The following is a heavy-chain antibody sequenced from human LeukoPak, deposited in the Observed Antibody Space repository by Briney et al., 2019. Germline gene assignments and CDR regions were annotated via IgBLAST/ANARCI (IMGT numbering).Heavy chain of an antibody. V-gene: IGHV3-30*03. CDR3: ASSSGLTEFFDY. J-gene: IGHJ4*02. CDR2: ISYDGSNK. D-gene: IGHD6-6*01. CDR1: GFTFSSYG. Sequence: GGSLRLSCAASGFTFSSYGMHWVRQAPGKGLEWVAVISYDGSNKYYADSVKGRFTISRDNSKNTLYLQMNSLRAEDTAVYYCASSSGLTEFFDYWGQGTLVTVSS.